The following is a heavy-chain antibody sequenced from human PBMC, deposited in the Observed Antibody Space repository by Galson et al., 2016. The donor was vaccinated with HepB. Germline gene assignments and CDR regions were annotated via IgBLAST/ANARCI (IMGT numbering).Heavy chain of an antibody. Sequence: SVKVSCKASGYTFTSYGISWVRQAPGQGLEWMGWISGDNGNTNYAQKLQGRVTMTKDTSTSTAYMELRSLRSDDTAVYYCALGYCSGGSCYRNGFDPWGQGTLVTVSS. V-gene: IGHV1-18*01. CDR1: GYTFTSYG. CDR2: ISGDNGNT. CDR3: ALGYCSGGSCYRNGFDP. J-gene: IGHJ5*02. D-gene: IGHD2-15*01.